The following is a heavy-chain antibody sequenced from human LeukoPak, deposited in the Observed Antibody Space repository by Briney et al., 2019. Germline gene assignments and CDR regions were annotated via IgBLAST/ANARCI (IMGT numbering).Heavy chain of an antibody. CDR2: ISSSSSYI. J-gene: IGHJ6*02. Sequence: GGSLRLSCAASGFTFSSYSMNWVRQAPGKGLEWVSSISSSSSYIYYADSVKGRFTISRDNAKNSLYLQMNSLRAEDTAVYYCARELYCSGGSCYYYGMDVWGQGTTVTVSS. CDR3: ARELYCSGGSCYYYGMDV. D-gene: IGHD2-15*01. CDR1: GFTFSSYS. V-gene: IGHV3-21*01.